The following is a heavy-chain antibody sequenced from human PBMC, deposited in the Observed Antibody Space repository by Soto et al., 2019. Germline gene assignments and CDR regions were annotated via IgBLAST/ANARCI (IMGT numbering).Heavy chain of an antibody. CDR1: GFTFTSSA. CDR3: ARGLAAAANFDY. CDR2: ISAYNGNT. Sequence: ASVKVSCKASGFTFTSSAVQWVRQARGQGLEWMGWISAYNGNTNYAQKLQGRVTMTTDTSTSTAYMELRSLRSDDTAVYYCARGLAAAANFDYWGQGTLVTV. V-gene: IGHV1-18*01. D-gene: IGHD6-13*01. J-gene: IGHJ4*02.